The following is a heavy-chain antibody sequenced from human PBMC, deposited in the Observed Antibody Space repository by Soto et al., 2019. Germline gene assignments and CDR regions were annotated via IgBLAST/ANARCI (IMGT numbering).Heavy chain of an antibody. CDR1: GFTFSSYW. D-gene: IGHD6-6*01. J-gene: IGHJ4*02. CDR3: ARDVYSSSRYFDY. Sequence: GSLRLSCAASGFTFSSYWMSWVRQAPGKGLEWVANIKQDGSEKYYVDSVKGRFTISRDNAKNSLYLQMNSLRAEDTAVYYCARDVYSSSRYFDYWGQGTLVTVSS. V-gene: IGHV3-7*01. CDR2: IKQDGSEK.